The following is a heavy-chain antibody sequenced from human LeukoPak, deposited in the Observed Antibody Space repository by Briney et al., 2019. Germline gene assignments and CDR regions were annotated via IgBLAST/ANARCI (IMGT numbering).Heavy chain of an antibody. CDR2: IRSDGSTA. D-gene: IGHD4-17*01. J-gene: IGHJ4*02. CDR1: GFTFSTYW. CDR3: ARASTTVPNLLDY. V-gene: IGHV3-74*01. Sequence: PGGSLRLSCAAAGFTFSTYWMHWVRQAPGKGLVWVSRIRSDGSTAIYADSVKGRFTISRDNSKNTLYLQTSSLRAEDTAVYYCARASTTVPNLLDYWGQGTLVTVSS.